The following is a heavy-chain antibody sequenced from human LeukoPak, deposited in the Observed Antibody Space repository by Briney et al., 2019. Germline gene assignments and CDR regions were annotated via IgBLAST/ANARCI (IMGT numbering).Heavy chain of an antibody. CDR3: ASSNYDILTGSENYYFDY. J-gene: IGHJ4*02. CDR1: GGTFSSYA. CDR2: IIPLLGIA. D-gene: IGHD3-9*01. Sequence: RASVKVSCKASGGTFSSYAISWVRQAPGQGLEWMGRIIPLLGIANYAQKFQGRVTITADKSTSTAYMELSSLRSEDTAVYYCASSNYDILTGSENYYFDYWGQGTLVTVSS. V-gene: IGHV1-69*04.